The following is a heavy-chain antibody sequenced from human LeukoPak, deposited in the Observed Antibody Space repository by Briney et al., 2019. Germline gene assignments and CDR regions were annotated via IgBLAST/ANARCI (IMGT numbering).Heavy chain of an antibody. CDR1: GFTFRNYA. Sequence: GGSLRLSCVASGFTFRNYAMSWVRQAPGKGLEWVANIREDGGEIYYVDSVKGRFTISRDNAKNSLYLQMNSLRAEDTAIYYCARGVYAFDIWGQGTMVTVSS. J-gene: IGHJ3*02. D-gene: IGHD5/OR15-5a*01. CDR3: ARGVYAFDI. V-gene: IGHV3-7*04. CDR2: IREDGGEI.